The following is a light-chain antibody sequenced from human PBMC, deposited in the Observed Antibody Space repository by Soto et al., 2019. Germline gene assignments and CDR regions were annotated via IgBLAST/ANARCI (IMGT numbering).Light chain of an antibody. J-gene: IGKJ5*01. CDR1: QGMSSW. V-gene: IGKV1-12*01. CDR2: AAS. Sequence: DIQMTQSPSSVSASVGDRVTITCRASQGMSSWLAWYQQKPGKAPKLLISAASSLQSGVPSRCSGSGSGTDFTLTISSLQPEDFASYYCQQTHSFPITFGQGTRLEIK. CDR3: QQTHSFPIT.